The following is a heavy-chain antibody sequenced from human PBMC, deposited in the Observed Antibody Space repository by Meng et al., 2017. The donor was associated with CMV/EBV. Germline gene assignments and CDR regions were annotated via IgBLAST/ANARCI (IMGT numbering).Heavy chain of an antibody. J-gene: IGHJ4*02. CDR3: ARGGGFCSVAGCYGIDY. CDR1: GFTFSSYW. V-gene: IGHV3-7*01. Sequence: GGSLRLSCAASGFTFSSYWMSWVRQAPGKGLEWVANIKQDGSEKYYVDSVKGRFTISRDNSKNTLSLQMNSLRTEDTAVYYCARGGGFCSVAGCYGIDYWGQGTVVTVSS. CDR2: IKQDGSEK. D-gene: IGHD2-2*01.